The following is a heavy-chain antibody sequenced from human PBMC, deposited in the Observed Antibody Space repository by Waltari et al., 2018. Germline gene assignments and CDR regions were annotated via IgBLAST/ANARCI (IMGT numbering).Heavy chain of an antibody. CDR3: ARDSTRRFDY. D-gene: IGHD6-6*01. Sequence: EVQLVESGGGLVQPGGSLGLSCAASGFRFSGYWRTWVRQAPGKGLEWVASINEDGSEKQYVDSVKGRFTISRDNAKNSLYLQMNSLRADDTAVYYCARDSTRRFDYWGQGTLVTVSS. CDR1: GFRFSGYW. J-gene: IGHJ4*02. CDR2: INEDGSEK. V-gene: IGHV3-7*01.